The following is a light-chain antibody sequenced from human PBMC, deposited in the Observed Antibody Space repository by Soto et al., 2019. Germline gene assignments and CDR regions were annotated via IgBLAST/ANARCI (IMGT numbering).Light chain of an antibody. CDR1: SSNIGAGYD. CDR2: GNS. J-gene: IGLJ2*01. Sequence: QSALTQPPSVSGAPGQRVTISCTGSSSNIGAGYDVHWYQQLPGTAPKLLIYGNSKRPSGVPDRFSGSKSGTSASLAITGLQAEDEADYYCQSYDSSLSGWKVFGGGTKLTVL. V-gene: IGLV1-40*01. CDR3: QSYDSSLSGWKV.